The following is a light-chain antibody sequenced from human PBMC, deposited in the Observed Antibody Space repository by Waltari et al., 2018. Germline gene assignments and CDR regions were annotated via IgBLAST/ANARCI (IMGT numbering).Light chain of an antibody. J-gene: IGKJ1*01. CDR2: AAS. Sequence: DIQMTQSPSSLSASVGDRVTITCRASQSINNYLNWYQQKPGKAPKVLINAASSLQSGVPSRFSGSGSGTDVTRTISSLQPEDFATYYCQQSYSMWSFGQGTKVEIK. V-gene: IGKV1-39*01. CDR1: QSINNY. CDR3: QQSYSMWS.